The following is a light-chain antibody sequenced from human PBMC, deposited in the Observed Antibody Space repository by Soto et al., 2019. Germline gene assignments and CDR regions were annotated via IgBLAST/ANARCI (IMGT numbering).Light chain of an antibody. CDR1: QSINIW. CDR2: DAS. J-gene: IGKJ2*01. Sequence: DIQMTQSPSTLSASVGDRVTITCRASQSINIWLAWYQQKAGKAPKLLIYDASTLENRVPLRFSVSGSGTEFTLTISGLQPDDFAPYYCQQYNTYSYTFGQGTKLEIK. V-gene: IGKV1-5*01. CDR3: QQYNTYSYT.